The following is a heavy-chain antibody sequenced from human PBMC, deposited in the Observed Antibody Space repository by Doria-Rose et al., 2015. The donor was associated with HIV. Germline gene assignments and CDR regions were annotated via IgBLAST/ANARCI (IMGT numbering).Heavy chain of an antibody. J-gene: IGHJ4*02. CDR2: IFSDDER. Sequence: SGPVLVKPTETLTLTCTVSGVSLSSPGMGVSWIRQPPGQALEWLATIFSDDERSYTTPLKSRLTISRGTSKSQVVLTMTDMDPVDTATYYCARIKSSRWYHKYYFDFWGQGTLVIVSA. CDR1: GVSLSSPGMG. CDR3: ARIKSSRWYHKYYFDF. D-gene: IGHD6-13*01. V-gene: IGHV2-26*01.